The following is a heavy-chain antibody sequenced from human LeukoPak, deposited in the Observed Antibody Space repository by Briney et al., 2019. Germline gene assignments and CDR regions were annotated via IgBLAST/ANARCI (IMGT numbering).Heavy chain of an antibody. D-gene: IGHD3-22*01. V-gene: IGHV1-2*02. J-gene: IGHJ4*02. CDR1: GYTFTGYY. CDR2: INPNSGGT. CDR3: ARGSSSYYYDSSGYYELDY. Sequence: ASVKVSCKASGYTFTGYYMHWVRQAPGQGLEWMGWINPNSGGTNYAQKFQGRVTMTRDTSISTAYMELSRLRSDDTAVYYCARGSSSYYYDSSGYYELDYWGQGTLVTVSS.